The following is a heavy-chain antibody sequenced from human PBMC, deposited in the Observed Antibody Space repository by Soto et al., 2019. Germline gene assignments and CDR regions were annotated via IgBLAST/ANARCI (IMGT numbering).Heavy chain of an antibody. CDR3: AHSPRDTAAFTFDP. CDR1: GFSLSTSGVG. Sequence: GSGPTLVNPTQTLTLTCTFSGFSLSTSGVGVGWIRQPPGKALEWLALIYWDDDKRYSPSLKSRLTITKDTSKNQVVLTMTNMDPWNTPNFFCAHSPRDTAAFTFDPSGQGPLVTVPS. D-gene: IGHD5-18*01. J-gene: IGHJ5*02. CDR2: IYWDDDK. V-gene: IGHV2-5*02.